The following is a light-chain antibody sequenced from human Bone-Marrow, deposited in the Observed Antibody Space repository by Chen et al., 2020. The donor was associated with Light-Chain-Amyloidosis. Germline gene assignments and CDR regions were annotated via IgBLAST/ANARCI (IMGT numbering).Light chain of an antibody. CDR3: CSYAGSPYV. CDR1: SSDVGSYNL. J-gene: IGLJ1*01. Sequence: QSALTQPASVSGSPGQSITISCTGTSSDVGSYNLVSWYQQHPGKAPKLMIYEGSKRPSGVSNLFSGSKSGNTASLTISGLQAEDEADYYCCSYAGSPYVFGTGTKVTVL. CDR2: EGS. V-gene: IGLV2-23*01.